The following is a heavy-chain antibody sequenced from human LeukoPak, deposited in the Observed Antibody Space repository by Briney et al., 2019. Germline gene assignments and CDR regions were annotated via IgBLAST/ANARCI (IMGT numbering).Heavy chain of an antibody. CDR3: ARDKEPWYSSGWEGEYFQH. Sequence: GGSLRLSCAPSGFTFSGHSMSWVRQAPGKGLEWVSSITSTATHTYYADSVKGRFTISRDNAKNSLYLQMNSLRAEDTAVYYCARDKEPWYSSGWEGEYFQHWGQGTLVTVSS. CDR1: GFTFSGHS. CDR2: ITSTATHT. V-gene: IGHV3-21*01. D-gene: IGHD6-19*01. J-gene: IGHJ1*01.